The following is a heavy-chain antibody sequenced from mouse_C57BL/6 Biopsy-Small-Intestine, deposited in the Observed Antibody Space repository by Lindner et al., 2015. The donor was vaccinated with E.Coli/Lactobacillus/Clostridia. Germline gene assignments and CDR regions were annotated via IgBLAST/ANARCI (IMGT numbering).Heavy chain of an antibody. V-gene: IGHV5-17*03. CDR3: ARERANWDVVFDY. D-gene: IGHD4-1*01. CDR1: GFTFSDYG. CDR2: ISSGSNTI. J-gene: IGHJ2*01. Sequence: VQLQESGGGLVKPGGSLKLSCAASGFTFSDYGMHWVRQAPEKGLEWVAYISSGSNTIYYADTVKGRFTISRDNAKNNLYLQMSHLKSEDTAMYYCARERANWDVVFDYWGQGTTLTVSS.